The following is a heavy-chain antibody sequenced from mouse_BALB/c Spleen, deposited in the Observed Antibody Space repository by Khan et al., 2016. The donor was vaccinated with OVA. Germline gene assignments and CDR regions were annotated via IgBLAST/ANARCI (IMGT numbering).Heavy chain of an antibody. J-gene: IGHJ2*01. Sequence: EVQLVESGPGLLKPSQSLSLTCTVTGYSITSDYAWNWIRQFPGNKLEWMGYISYSGSTSYNPSLKSRISITRDTSKNQFFLQLNSVTTEDTATYYCARGDYFDYWGQGTTLTVSS. V-gene: IGHV3-2*02. CDR2: ISYSGST. CDR3: ARGDYFDY. CDR1: GYSITSDYA.